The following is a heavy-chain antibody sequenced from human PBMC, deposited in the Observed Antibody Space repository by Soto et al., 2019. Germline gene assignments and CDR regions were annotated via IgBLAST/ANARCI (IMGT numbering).Heavy chain of an antibody. D-gene: IGHD3-10*01. CDR1: GDSITTNSYF. J-gene: IGHJ4*02. Sequence: SETLSLTCTVSGDSITTNSYFWAWIRQPPGKGLEWIGSIYYSGTTYYNPSLKSRVTISVDRSKNQFSLKLSSVTAADTAVYFCARPSSVNYFNSWGQGALVTV. CDR2: IYYSGTT. CDR3: ARPSSVNYFNS. V-gene: IGHV4-39*01.